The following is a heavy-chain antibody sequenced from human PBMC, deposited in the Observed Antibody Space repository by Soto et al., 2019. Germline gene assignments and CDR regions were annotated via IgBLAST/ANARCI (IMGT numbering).Heavy chain of an antibody. Sequence: GGSLRLSCAASAFTFNNYAMSWVRQAPGRGLEWVSGIGGSGRTTYYADSVKGRFTISRDNSNNTLFLQMNSLRAEDTAVYYCAKSRYSDSSGDFYDYWGQGTLVTVSS. CDR1: AFTFNNYA. J-gene: IGHJ4*02. CDR2: IGGSGRTT. CDR3: AKSRYSDSSGDFYDY. D-gene: IGHD3-22*01. V-gene: IGHV3-23*01.